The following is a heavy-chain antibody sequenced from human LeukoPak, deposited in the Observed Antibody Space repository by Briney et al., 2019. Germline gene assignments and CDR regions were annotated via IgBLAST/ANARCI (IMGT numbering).Heavy chain of an antibody. J-gene: IGHJ6*03. CDR1: GGTFSSYA. CDR3: ARDGTNWNHPDYYYMDV. CDR2: IIPIFGTA. V-gene: IGHV1-69*01. Sequence: SVKVSCKASGGTFSSYAISWVRQAPGQGLEWMGGIIPIFGTAHYAQKFQGRVTITADESTSTAYMELSSLRSEDTAVYYCARDGTNWNHPDYYYMDVWGKGTTVTVSS. D-gene: IGHD1-14*01.